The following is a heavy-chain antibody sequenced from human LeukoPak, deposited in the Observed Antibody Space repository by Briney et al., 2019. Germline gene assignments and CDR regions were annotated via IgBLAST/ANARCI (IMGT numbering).Heavy chain of an antibody. CDR3: ARDAYGSV. V-gene: IGHV3-7*04. Sequence: GGSLSLSCAASGFSISSYWMSWIRQAPGKGLEWVANIKQDGSEKYYVASVKGRFTISRDHAKNSLYLQMISLCADDTAVCYCARDAYGSVWGQGTMVTVSS. J-gene: IGHJ4*02. CDR1: GFSISSYW. D-gene: IGHD3-10*01. CDR2: IKQDGSEK.